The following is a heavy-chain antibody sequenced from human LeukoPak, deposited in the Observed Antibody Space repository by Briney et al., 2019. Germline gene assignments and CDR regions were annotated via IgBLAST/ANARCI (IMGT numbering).Heavy chain of an antibody. J-gene: IGHJ4*02. V-gene: IGHV3-74*01. CDR2: INTDGSST. CDR3: ARDRGSGWYFLND. CDR1: GFTFSSYW. D-gene: IGHD6-19*01. Sequence: GGSLRLSCAASGFTFSSYWMHWVRQAPGKGLVWVSRINTDGSSTTYADSVKGRFTISRDNAKNTLYLQMNSLRAEDTAVYYCARDRGSGWYFLNDWGQGTLVTVSS.